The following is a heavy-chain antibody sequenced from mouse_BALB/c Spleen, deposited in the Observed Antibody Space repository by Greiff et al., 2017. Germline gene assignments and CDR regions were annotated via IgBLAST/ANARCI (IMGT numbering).Heavy chain of an antibody. J-gene: IGHJ3*01. CDR2: ISDGGSYT. V-gene: IGHV5-4*02. Sequence: EVKLQESGGGLVKPGGSLKLSCAASGFTFSDYYMYWVRQTPEKRLEWVATISDGGSYTNYPDSLKGRFTISRDNAKNNLYLQMSSLKSEDTAMYYCARDYYGSRAPFAYWGQGTLVTVSA. CDR3: ARDYYGSRAPFAY. CDR1: GFTFSDYY. D-gene: IGHD1-1*01.